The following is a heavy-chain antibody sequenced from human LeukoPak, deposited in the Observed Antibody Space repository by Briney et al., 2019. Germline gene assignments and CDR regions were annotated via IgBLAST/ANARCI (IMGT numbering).Heavy chain of an antibody. CDR1: GFTFSKAW. CDR3: GRDHVYGGADY. V-gene: IGHV3-20*04. J-gene: IGHJ4*02. Sequence: GGSLRLSCAASGFTFSKAWMSWVRQAPGKGLEWVSGINWNGGSTGYADSVKGRFTISRDNAKNSLYLQMNSLRAEDTALYYCGRDHVYGGADYWGQGTLVTVSS. D-gene: IGHD4-23*01. CDR2: INWNGGST.